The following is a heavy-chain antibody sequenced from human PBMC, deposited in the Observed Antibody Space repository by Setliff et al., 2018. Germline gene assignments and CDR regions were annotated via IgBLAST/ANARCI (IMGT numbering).Heavy chain of an antibody. D-gene: IGHD5-18*01. CDR1: GGSISSSSYY. Sequence: SETLSLTCTVSGGSISSSSYYWGWIRQPPGKGLEWIGSTYYRGSTYYNPSLKSRVTISVDTSKNQFSLKLSSVNAADTAVYYCARLDGAGLWSHYYYYNMDVWGKGTTVTVSS. CDR3: ARLDGAGLWSHYYYYNMDV. J-gene: IGHJ6*03. V-gene: IGHV4-39*01. CDR2: TYYRGST.